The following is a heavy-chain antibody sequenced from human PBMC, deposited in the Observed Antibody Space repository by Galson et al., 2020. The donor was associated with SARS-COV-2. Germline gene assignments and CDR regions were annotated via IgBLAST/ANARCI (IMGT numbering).Heavy chain of an antibody. V-gene: IGHV1-2*02. CDR1: GYSFTDYY. J-gene: IGHJ6*02. Sequence: ASVKVSCKASGYSFTDYYIHWVRQAPGQGPEWMGWINPDSGDTNYAQNFQGRVSMTTDRSITTVYLDLSSLRSDDTAVYYCAREIGDMGATGYGMDVWGQGTTVNV. D-gene: IGHD1-26*01. CDR3: AREIGDMGATGYGMDV. CDR2: INPDSGDT.